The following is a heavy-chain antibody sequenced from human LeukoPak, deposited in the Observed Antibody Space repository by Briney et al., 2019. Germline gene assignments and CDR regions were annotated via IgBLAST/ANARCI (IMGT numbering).Heavy chain of an antibody. CDR3: ARDHSRQRYDFWSGYYYYYYYYMDV. J-gene: IGHJ6*03. CDR2: IWYDGSNK. CDR1: GFTFSSYG. D-gene: IGHD3-3*01. Sequence: GGSLRLSCAASGFTFSSYGMHWVRQAPGKGLEWVAVIWYDGSNKYYADSVKGRFTISRDNSKNTLYLQMNSLRAEDTAVYYCARDHSRQRYDFWSGYYYYYYYYMDVWGKGTTVTVSS. V-gene: IGHV3-33*01.